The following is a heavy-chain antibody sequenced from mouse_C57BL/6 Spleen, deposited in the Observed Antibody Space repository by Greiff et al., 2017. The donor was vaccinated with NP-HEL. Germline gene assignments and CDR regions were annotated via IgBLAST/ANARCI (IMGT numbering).Heavy chain of an antibody. D-gene: IGHD2-10*02. CDR1: GYTFTSYW. Sequence: QVQLQQPGAELVKPGASVKLSCKASGYTFTSYWMQWVKQRPGQGLEWIGEIDPSDSYTNYNQKFKGKATLTVDTSSSTAYMQLSSLTSEDSAVYYCARSEGYGKFALGYWGQGTTLTVSS. CDR2: IDPSDSYT. J-gene: IGHJ2*01. V-gene: IGHV1-50*01. CDR3: ARSEGYGKFALGY.